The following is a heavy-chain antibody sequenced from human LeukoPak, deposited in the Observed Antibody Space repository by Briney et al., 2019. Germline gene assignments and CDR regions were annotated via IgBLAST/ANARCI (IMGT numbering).Heavy chain of an antibody. D-gene: IGHD3-10*01. CDR3: ASQSYSMVRGVPYGMDV. J-gene: IGHJ6*02. Sequence: GSLRLSCAASGFTFSSYSMNWVRQAPGKGLEWVSSISSSSSYIYYADSVKGRFTISRDNAKNSLYLQMNSLRAEDTAVYYCASQSYSMVRGVPYGMDVWGQGTTVTVS. CDR1: GFTFSSYS. CDR2: ISSSSSYI. V-gene: IGHV3-21*01.